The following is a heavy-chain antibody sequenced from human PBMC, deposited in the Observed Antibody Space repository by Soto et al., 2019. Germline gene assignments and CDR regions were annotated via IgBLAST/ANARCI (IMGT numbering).Heavy chain of an antibody. V-gene: IGHV3-21*01. CDR3: ARRELLYYYYYYMDV. D-gene: IGHD1-7*01. J-gene: IGHJ6*03. CDR2: ISSSSSYI. Sequence: EVQLVESGGGLVKPGGSLRLSCAASGFTFSSYSMNWVRQAPGKGLEWVSSISSSSSYIYYADSVKGRFTISRDNAKNSLYLQMNSLRAEDTAVYYCARRELLYYYYYYMDVWGKGTTVTVSS. CDR1: GFTFSSYS.